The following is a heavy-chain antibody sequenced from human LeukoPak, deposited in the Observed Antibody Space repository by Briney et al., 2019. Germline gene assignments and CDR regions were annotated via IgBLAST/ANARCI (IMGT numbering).Heavy chain of an antibody. CDR1: GGSISSSSYY. CDR2: IYYSGST. D-gene: IGHD6-19*01. V-gene: IGHV4-39*01. Sequence: SETLSLTCTVSGGSISSSSYYWGWIRQPPGKGLEWIGSIYYSGSTYYNPSLKSRVTISVDTSKNQFSLKLSSVTAADTAVYYCARRSEQWLVPKKIDYWGQGTLVTVSS. CDR3: ARRSEQWLVPKKIDY. J-gene: IGHJ4*02.